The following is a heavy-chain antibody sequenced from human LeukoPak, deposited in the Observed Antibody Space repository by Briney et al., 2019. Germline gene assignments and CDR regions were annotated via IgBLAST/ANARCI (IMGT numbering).Heavy chain of an antibody. D-gene: IGHD1-1*01. CDR1: GFTFSSYA. J-gene: IGHJ4*02. Sequence: PGGSLRLSCEASGFTFSSYAMSWVRQAPGKGLEWVSAISGSGGSAYYADSVKGRFTISRDNSKNTLYLQMNSLRAEDTAVYYCAKDGIGTYDYWGQGTLVTVSS. V-gene: IGHV3-23*01. CDR2: ISGSGGSA. CDR3: AKDGIGTYDY.